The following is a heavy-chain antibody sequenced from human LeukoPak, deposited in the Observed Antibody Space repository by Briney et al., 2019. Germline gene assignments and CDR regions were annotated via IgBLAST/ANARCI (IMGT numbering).Heavy chain of an antibody. Sequence: SETLSLTCTVSGGSISSYYWSWIRQPPGKGLEWVGDIYYSGSTNYNPSLKSRVTISVDTSNNQFSLKLSSVTAADTAVYYCARGPRYRSGYHYYYMDVGGKGTTVPVPS. D-gene: IGHD6-19*01. CDR3: ARGPRYRSGYHYYYMDV. CDR1: GGSISSYY. CDR2: IYYSGST. J-gene: IGHJ6*03. V-gene: IGHV4-59*01.